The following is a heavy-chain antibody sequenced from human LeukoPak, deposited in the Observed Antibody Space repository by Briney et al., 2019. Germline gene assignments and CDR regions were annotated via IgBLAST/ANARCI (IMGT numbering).Heavy chain of an antibody. D-gene: IGHD6-13*01. Sequence: SVKVSCKASGGTFSSYAISWVRQAPGQELEWMGGIIPIFGTANYAQKFQGRVTITTDESTSTAYMELSSLRSEDTAVYYCARDWSSWYLFRPSPHNWFDPWGQGTLVTVSS. V-gene: IGHV1-69*05. J-gene: IGHJ5*02. CDR2: IIPIFGTA. CDR1: GGTFSSYA. CDR3: ARDWSSWYLFRPSPHNWFDP.